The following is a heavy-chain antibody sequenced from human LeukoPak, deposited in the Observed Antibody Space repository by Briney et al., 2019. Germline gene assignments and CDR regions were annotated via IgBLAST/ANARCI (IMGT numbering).Heavy chain of an antibody. J-gene: IGHJ4*02. Sequence: NPSETLSLTCTVPGGSISSYYWSWIRQPAGKGLEWLGRIYSTGSTNYNPSLKSRVTMSVDTSKNQFSLRLRSVTAADTAVYYCARQIASAGTAGFDFWGQGALVTVSS. CDR2: IYSTGST. CDR3: ARQIASAGTAGFDF. D-gene: IGHD6-13*01. CDR1: GGSISSYY. V-gene: IGHV4-4*07.